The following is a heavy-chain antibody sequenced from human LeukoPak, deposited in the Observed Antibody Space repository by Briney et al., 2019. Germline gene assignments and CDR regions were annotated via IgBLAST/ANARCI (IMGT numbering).Heavy chain of an antibody. CDR3: VRRPEQWLVTNNDAFDI. D-gene: IGHD6-19*01. CDR1: GYSISSGYY. Sequence: MSSETLSLTCTVSGYSISSGYYWGWIRQPPGKWLQWIAEINHSGTTNRNPSLKSRVTISVDTSKNQFSLKLTSVTAADTAMYYCVRRPEQWLVTNNDAFDIWGRGTMVTVSS. CDR2: INHSGTT. J-gene: IGHJ3*02. V-gene: IGHV4-38-2*02.